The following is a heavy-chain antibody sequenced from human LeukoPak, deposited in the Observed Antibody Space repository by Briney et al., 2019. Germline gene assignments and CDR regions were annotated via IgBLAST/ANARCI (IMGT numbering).Heavy chain of an antibody. Sequence: LGAPLNISCKGAGYSFTNYWINCVRQMPGKSLEWMGAIYHGNSHVRYNPSLQGQVTISADTSFGVAYLQWSSLKTSDTGMYYCVRIRNTASPPNWFDPWGQGTLVTVSS. J-gene: IGHJ5*02. CDR1: GYSFTNYW. D-gene: IGHD5-18*01. V-gene: IGHV5-51*01. CDR2: IYHGNSHV. CDR3: VRIRNTASPPNWFDP.